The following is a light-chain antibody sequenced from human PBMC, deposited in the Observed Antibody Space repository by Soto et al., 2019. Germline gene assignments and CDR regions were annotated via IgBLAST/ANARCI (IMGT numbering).Light chain of an antibody. CDR1: TSDVGGYDY. V-gene: IGLV2-14*01. CDR3: SSYKCTSRHVV. Sequence: QSALTKPASVSGSPGQSITISCTGTTSDVGGYDYVSWYQQHPGKAPKLLISEVTSRPSGVSNRLSGSKYGNTASLTISGLQAEGDVDYHCSSYKCTSRHVVFGGGTKLTVL. CDR2: EVT. J-gene: IGLJ2*01.